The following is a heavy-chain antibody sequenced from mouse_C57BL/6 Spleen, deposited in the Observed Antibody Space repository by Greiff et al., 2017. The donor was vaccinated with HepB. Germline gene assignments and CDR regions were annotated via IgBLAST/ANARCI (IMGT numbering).Heavy chain of an antibody. V-gene: IGHV1-50*01. CDR2: IDPSDSYT. CDR1: GYTFTSYW. CDR3: ARKKGGNDYDQVWYAMDY. J-gene: IGHJ4*01. Sequence: QVQLQQPGAELVKPGASVKLSCKASGYTFTSYWMQWVKQRPGQGLEWIGEIDPSDSYTNYNQKFKGKSTLTVDTSSSTAYMQLRSLTSEYSAVYYCARKKGGNDYDQVWYAMDYWGQGTSVTVSS. D-gene: IGHD2-4*01.